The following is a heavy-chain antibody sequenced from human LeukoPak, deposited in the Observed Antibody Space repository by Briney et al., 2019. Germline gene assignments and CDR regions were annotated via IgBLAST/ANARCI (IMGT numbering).Heavy chain of an antibody. CDR1: GYTFTSYG. Sequence: ASVKVSCKASGYTFTSYGISWVRQAPGQGLEWMGWISAYNGNTNYAQKLQGRVTMTTDTPTSTAYMELRSLRSDDTAVYYCARDSRSTVTTYYYYGMGVWGQGTTVTVSS. V-gene: IGHV1-18*01. D-gene: IGHD4-11*01. CDR3: ARDSRSTVTTYYYYGMGV. J-gene: IGHJ6*02. CDR2: ISAYNGNT.